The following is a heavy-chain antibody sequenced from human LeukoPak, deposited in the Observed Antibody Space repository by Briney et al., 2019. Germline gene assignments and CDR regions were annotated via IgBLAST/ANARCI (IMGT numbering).Heavy chain of an antibody. D-gene: IGHD5-18*01. CDR1: GYSFTSYW. Sequence: GESLKISCQGSGYSFTSYWIGWVRQMPGKGLEWMGIIYPGDSDTRYSPSFQGQVTISADKSISTAYLQWSSLKASDTAMYYCASGASWDTAMVHFDYWGQGTLVTVSS. V-gene: IGHV5-51*01. CDR2: IYPGDSDT. J-gene: IGHJ4*02. CDR3: ASGASWDTAMVHFDY.